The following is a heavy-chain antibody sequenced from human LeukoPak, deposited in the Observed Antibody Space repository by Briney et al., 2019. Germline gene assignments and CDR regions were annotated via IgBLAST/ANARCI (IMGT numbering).Heavy chain of an antibody. CDR2: ISNNGGYT. Sequence: GGFLRLSCAASGFTFSSSAMSWVRQAPGKGLEWVSAISNNGGYTYYADSVQGRFTISRDNSKSTLCLQMNSLRAEDTAVYYCAKQLGYCSDGSCYFPYWGQGTLVTVSS. CDR1: GFTFSSSA. J-gene: IGHJ4*02. V-gene: IGHV3-23*01. CDR3: AKQLGYCSDGSCYFPY. D-gene: IGHD2-15*01.